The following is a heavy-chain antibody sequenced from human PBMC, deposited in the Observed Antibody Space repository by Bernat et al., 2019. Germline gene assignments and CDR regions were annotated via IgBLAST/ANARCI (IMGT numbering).Heavy chain of an antibody. CDR2: IYHTGNT. V-gene: IGHV4-4*02. J-gene: IGHJ3*02. D-gene: IGHD4-17*01. Sequence: QVQLQESGPGLVKPSETLSLTCVVSGGSISSNYWSWVRQPPGKGLEWIGEIYHTGNTNYNPSLKSRVTISVDKSKNQFSLNLRSVTAADTAVYFCARECSGDHDTDAFDIWGQGTMVTVSS. CDR1: GGSISSNYW. CDR3: ARECSGDHDTDAFDI.